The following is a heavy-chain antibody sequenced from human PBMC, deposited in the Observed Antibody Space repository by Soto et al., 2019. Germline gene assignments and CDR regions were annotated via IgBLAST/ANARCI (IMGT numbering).Heavy chain of an antibody. D-gene: IGHD3-22*01. V-gene: IGHV3-48*03. CDR2: ISSSGSTI. J-gene: IGHJ4*02. CDR3: ARHVYDSSGYYYYFDY. Sequence: EVQLVESGGGLVQPGRSLRLSCAASGFTFRSYEMNWVRQAPGKGLEWVSYISSSGSTIYYADSVKGRFTISRDNAKHSLYLQLNSLRAEDTAVYYCARHVYDSSGYYYYFDYWGQGTLVTVSS. CDR1: GFTFRSYE.